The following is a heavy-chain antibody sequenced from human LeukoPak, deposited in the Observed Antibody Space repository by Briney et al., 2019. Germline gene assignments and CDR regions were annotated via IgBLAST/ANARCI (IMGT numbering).Heavy chain of an antibody. CDR3: AKQSGGGFRAAMCDY. J-gene: IGHJ4*02. V-gene: IGHV3-23*01. CDR2: ISGSGGST. CDR1: GFTFSSYA. Sequence: PGGSLRLSCAASGFTFSSYAMSWVHQAPGKGLEWVSAISGSGGSTYYADSVKGRFTISRDNSKNTLYLQMNSLRAEDTAVYYCAKQSGGGFRAAMCDYWGQGTLVTVSS. D-gene: IGHD2-2*01.